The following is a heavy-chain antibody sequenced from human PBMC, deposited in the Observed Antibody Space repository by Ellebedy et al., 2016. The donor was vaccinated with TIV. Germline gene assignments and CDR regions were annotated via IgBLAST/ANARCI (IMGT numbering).Heavy chain of an antibody. CDR2: INPNSGGT. CDR1: GYTFTGYY. V-gene: IGHV1-2*04. D-gene: IGHD2-2*01. CDR3: VSAVVPDRGLSHYYGLDV. J-gene: IGHJ6*02. Sequence: AASVKVSCKASGYTFTGYYMHWARQAPGQGLEWMGWINPNSGGTNYAQKFQGWVTMTRDTFISTAYLELSRMRSDDTAVYYCVSAVVPDRGLSHYYGLDVWGQGTTDTVSS.